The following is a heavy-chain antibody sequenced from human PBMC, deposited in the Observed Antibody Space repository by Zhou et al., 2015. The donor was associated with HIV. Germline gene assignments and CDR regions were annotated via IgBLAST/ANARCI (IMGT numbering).Heavy chain of an antibody. V-gene: IGHV3-30*18. D-gene: IGHD4-11*01. Sequence: QVQLVESGGGSVQPGRSLRLSCAASGFTFSNYAIHWVRQAPGKGLEWVAVILYDGSNKYYADSVKGRFTIFRDTSKNTVYLQMNSLRTEDTAVYYCAKDRTVRNYYGMDVWGQGDHGHRLL. CDR2: ILYDGSNK. CDR3: AKDRTVRNYYGMDV. J-gene: IGHJ6*02. CDR1: GFTFSNYA.